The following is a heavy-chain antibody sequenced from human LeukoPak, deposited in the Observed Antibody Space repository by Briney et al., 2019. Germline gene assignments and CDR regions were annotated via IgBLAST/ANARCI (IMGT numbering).Heavy chain of an antibody. D-gene: IGHD5-18*01. V-gene: IGHV4-59*01. J-gene: IGHJ6*03. CDR2: IYYSGST. CDR3: ARAGRGYNYGFVPSEVDYYYYYMDV. CDR1: GGSISSYY. Sequence: SETLSLTCTVSGGSISSYYWSWIRQPPGKGLEWIGYIYYSGSTNYKSSLKSRVTISVDTSKNQFSLKLSSVTAADTAVYYCARAGRGYNYGFVPSEVDYYYYYMDVWGKGTTVTVSS.